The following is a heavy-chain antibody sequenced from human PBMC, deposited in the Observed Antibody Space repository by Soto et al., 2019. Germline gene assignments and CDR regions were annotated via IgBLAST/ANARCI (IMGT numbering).Heavy chain of an antibody. D-gene: IGHD3-16*02. CDR1: GGSISSSSYY. Sequence: SETLSLTCTVSGGSISSSSYYWGWIRQPPGKGLEWIGSIYYSGSTYYDPSLKSRVTISVDTSKNQFSLKLSSVTAADTAVYYCARLNSYDYVWGSYRYTPYYFDYWGQGTLVTVSS. J-gene: IGHJ4*02. CDR2: IYYSGST. V-gene: IGHV4-39*01. CDR3: ARLNSYDYVWGSYRYTPYYFDY.